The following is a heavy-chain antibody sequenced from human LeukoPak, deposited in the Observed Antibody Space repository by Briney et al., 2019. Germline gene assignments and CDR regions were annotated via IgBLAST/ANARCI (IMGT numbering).Heavy chain of an antibody. CDR2: TSDSGGST. J-gene: IGHJ1*01. V-gene: IGHV3-23*01. D-gene: IGHD2-2*01. CDR3: AKVQGYCSSTSCHAEYFQH. CDR1: GFTFSSYA. Sequence: GGSLRLTCAASGFTFSSYAMSWVRQAPGKGLEWVSATSDSGGSTYYADSVKGRFTISRDNSKNTLYLQMNSLRAEDTAVYYCAKVQGYCSSTSCHAEYFQHWGQGTLVTVSS.